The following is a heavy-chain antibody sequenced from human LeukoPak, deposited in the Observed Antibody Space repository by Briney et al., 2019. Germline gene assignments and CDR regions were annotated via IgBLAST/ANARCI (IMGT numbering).Heavy chain of an antibody. Sequence: ASVKVSCKASGYTFTSYYLLWVRQAPGQGLEWMGIINPSGGSTSYAQKFQGRVTMTRDMSTSTVYMELSSLRSEDTAVYYRARVDRSLWHAGFDYWGQGTLVTVSS. V-gene: IGHV1-46*01. CDR1: GYTFTSYY. CDR3: ARVDRSLWHAGFDY. D-gene: IGHD3-10*01. J-gene: IGHJ4*02. CDR2: INPSGGST.